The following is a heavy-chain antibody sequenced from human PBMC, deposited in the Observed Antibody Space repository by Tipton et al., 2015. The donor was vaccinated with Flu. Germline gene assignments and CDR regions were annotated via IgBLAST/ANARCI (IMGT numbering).Heavy chain of an antibody. J-gene: IGHJ4*02. V-gene: IGHV1-8*02. CDR2: MNPNSGNT. D-gene: IGHD3-10*01. Sequence: QLVQSGAEVKKPGASVKVSCKASGYTFTSYYMHWVRQAPGQGLEWMGWMNPNSGNTGYAQKFQGRVTMTRNTSISTAYMELSSLRSEDTAVYYCAAFGELSTDYWGQGTLVTVSS. CDR1: GYTFTSYY. CDR3: AAFGELSTDY.